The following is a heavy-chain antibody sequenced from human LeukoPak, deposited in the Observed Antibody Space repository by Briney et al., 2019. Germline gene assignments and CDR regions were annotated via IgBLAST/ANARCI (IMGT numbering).Heavy chain of an antibody. D-gene: IGHD2-2*01. Sequence: PGGSLRLSCAASGFTVSNNYMSWVRQAPGKGLEWVSSISRSSSYIYYADSVKGRFTISRDNSKNTLYLQMNSLRPDDTAVYYCARGHPAYQLLWSFDYWGQGTLVTVSS. CDR3: ARGHPAYQLLWSFDY. CDR1: GFTVSNNY. J-gene: IGHJ4*02. V-gene: IGHV3-21*01. CDR2: ISRSSSYI.